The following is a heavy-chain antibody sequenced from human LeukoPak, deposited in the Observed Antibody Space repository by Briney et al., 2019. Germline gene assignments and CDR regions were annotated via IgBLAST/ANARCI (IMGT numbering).Heavy chain of an antibody. Sequence: PSETLSLTCTVSGGSISSNTYYWGWVRQPPGKGLEWIGSINYNGDTYYNPSLKSRVTISVDTSQNQFSLKLSSVTAADTAVYYCARAIGYCSSTSCSSWYFDLWGRGTLVTVSS. CDR1: GGSISSNTYY. V-gene: IGHV4-39*07. J-gene: IGHJ2*01. CDR2: INYNGDT. CDR3: ARAIGYCSSTSCSSWYFDL. D-gene: IGHD2-2*01.